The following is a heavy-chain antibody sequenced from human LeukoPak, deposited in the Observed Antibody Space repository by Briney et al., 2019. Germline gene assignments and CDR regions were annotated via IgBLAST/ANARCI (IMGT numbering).Heavy chain of an antibody. V-gene: IGHV1-58*02. CDR3: AAGWVCSGGSCYYYFDY. Sequence: TSVKVSCKASGFTFTSSAMQWVRQARGQRLEWIGWIVVGSGNINYAQKFQERVTITRDMSTSTAYMELSSLRSEDTAVYYCAAGWVCSGGSCYYYFDYWGQGTLVTVSS. J-gene: IGHJ4*02. CDR1: GFTFTSSA. CDR2: IVVGSGNI. D-gene: IGHD2-15*01.